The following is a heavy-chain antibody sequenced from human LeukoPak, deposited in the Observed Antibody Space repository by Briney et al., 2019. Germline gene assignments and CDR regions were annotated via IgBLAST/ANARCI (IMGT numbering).Heavy chain of an antibody. CDR2: IYSSGST. Sequence: PSETLSLTCTVSGGSVSTGSYYWSWIRQPAGKGLEWIGRIYSSGSTNYNPSLKSRVTTSVDTSKNQFSLKLSSVTAADTAVYYCARDGLGSRPLDYWGQGTLVTVSS. V-gene: IGHV4-61*02. CDR3: ARDGLGSRPLDY. J-gene: IGHJ4*02. D-gene: IGHD2-15*01. CDR1: GGSVSTGSYY.